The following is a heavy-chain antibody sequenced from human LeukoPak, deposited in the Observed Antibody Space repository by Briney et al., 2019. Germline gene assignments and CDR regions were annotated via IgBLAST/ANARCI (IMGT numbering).Heavy chain of an antibody. D-gene: IGHD6-13*01. CDR3: ARDPSSSRYRDY. J-gene: IGHJ4*02. CDR2: ISAYNGNT. CDR1: GYTFTSYG. Sequence: ASVKASCKASGYTFTSYGISWVRQAPGQGLEWMGWISAYNGNTNYAQKLQGRVTLTTDTSTSTAYMELRSLRSDDTAVYYCARDPSSSRYRDYWGQGTLVTVSS. V-gene: IGHV1-18*01.